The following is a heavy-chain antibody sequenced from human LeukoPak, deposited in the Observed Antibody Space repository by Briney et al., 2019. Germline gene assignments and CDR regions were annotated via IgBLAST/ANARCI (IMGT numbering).Heavy chain of an antibody. J-gene: IGHJ4*02. V-gene: IGHV4-38-2*02. Sequence: PSETLSLTCTVSGYSISSGYYWGWIRPPPGKGLEWIGRIYHSGSTYYNPSLKSRVTISVDTSKNQFSLKLSSVTAADTAVYYCARVRTIFGVVIISPRVDYWGQGTLVTVSS. D-gene: IGHD3-3*01. CDR1: GYSISSGYY. CDR3: ARVRTIFGVVIISPRVDY. CDR2: IYHSGST.